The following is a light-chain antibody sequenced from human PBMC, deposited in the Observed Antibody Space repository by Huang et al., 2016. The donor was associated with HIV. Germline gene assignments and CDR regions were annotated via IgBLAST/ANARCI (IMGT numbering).Light chain of an antibody. CDR2: GTL. Sequence: EIVLTQPPGTLPLSPGERATLSCRASQTIASSYLAWYQQKPGQAPRLLIHGTLTRAAGIAGRFSGSWAGTDITLTSSRLEPEDFAVYFCQQYGSSPPWTFGQGTKVEIK. CDR3: QQYGSSPPWT. V-gene: IGKV3-20*01. J-gene: IGKJ1*01. CDR1: QTIASSY.